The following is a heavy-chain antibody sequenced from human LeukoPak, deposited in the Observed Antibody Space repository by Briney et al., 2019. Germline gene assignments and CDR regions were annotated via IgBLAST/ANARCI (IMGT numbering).Heavy chain of an antibody. D-gene: IGHD3-10*01. Sequence: GGSLRLSCGASGFTFSIYGMHWVRQAPGKGPEWVAVIWFDGSNKYYADSVKGRFTISRDNSKNTLYLQINSLRAEDTAVYYCTRANYGSGSNYYYGLDVWGQGTTVTVSS. CDR1: GFTFSIYG. CDR3: TRANYGSGSNYYYGLDV. J-gene: IGHJ6*02. V-gene: IGHV3-33*01. CDR2: IWFDGSNK.